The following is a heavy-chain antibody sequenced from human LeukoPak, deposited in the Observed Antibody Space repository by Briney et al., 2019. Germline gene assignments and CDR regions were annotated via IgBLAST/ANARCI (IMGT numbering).Heavy chain of an antibody. V-gene: IGHV3-23*01. Sequence: GGSLRLSCATSGFTFSNYAMNWVRQAPGKGLEWVSAISGSGGSTYYADSVKGRFTISRDNSKNTLYLQMNSLRAEDTAVYYCAKDGVVVTPNTTVWGQGTLVTVSS. CDR3: AKDGVVVTPNTTV. J-gene: IGHJ4*02. D-gene: IGHD3-22*01. CDR1: GFTFSNYA. CDR2: ISGSGGST.